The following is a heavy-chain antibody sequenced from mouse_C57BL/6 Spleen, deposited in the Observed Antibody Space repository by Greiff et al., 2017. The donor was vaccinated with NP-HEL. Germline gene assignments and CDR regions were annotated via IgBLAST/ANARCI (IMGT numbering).Heavy chain of an antibody. CDR1: GFTFSDFY. D-gene: IGHD4-1*01. CDR3: AREHWDGYFDV. J-gene: IGHJ1*03. V-gene: IGHV7-1*01. Sequence: DVKLVESGGGLVQSGRSLRLSCATSGFTFSDFYMEWVRQAPGKGLEWIAASRNKANDYTTEYSASVKGRFIVSRDTSQSILYLQMNALRAEDTAIYYCAREHWDGYFDVWGTGTTVTVSS. CDR2: SRNKANDYTT.